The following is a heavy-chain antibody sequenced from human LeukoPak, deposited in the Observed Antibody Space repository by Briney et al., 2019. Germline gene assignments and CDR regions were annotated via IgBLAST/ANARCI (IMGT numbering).Heavy chain of an antibody. J-gene: IGHJ4*02. CDR2: ISDSGGST. CDR3: GNWYPGHEYINY. D-gene: IGHD1-1*01. V-gene: IGHV3-23*01. Sequence: PGGSLRLSCAASGITFSNHVMTRVRQAPGEGLDWVSSISDSGGSTYYAASVKGRFTISRDNSKGTLYLEMNSLRAEDTAVYYCGNWYPGHEYINYWGQGTLVTVSS. CDR1: GITFSNHV.